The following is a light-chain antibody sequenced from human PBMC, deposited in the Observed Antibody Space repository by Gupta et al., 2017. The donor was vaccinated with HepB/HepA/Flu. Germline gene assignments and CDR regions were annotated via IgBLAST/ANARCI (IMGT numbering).Light chain of an antibody. V-gene: IGKV3-20*01. Sequence: GTLSWSPGERATLSFIASQIINSNFLAWYQQKPGQAPRLLIYGAFSRATGIPDRFSGSGSGTDFTLTISRLEPEDFAVYYCQQYGRSPRTFGRGTKVEIK. CDR3: QQYGRSPRT. CDR2: GAF. CDR1: QIINSNF. J-gene: IGKJ4*01.